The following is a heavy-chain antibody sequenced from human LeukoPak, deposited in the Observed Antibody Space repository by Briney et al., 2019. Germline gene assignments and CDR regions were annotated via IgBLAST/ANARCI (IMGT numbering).Heavy chain of an antibody. J-gene: IGHJ4*02. CDR3: TTGPYDYGSGTYYH. V-gene: IGHV3-15*01. D-gene: IGHD3-10*01. Sequence: XASGFTFSNAWMSWVRQAPGKGLEWVGRIKSKTDGCTTDYAAPVKGRFTISRDDSKNTLYVQMNSLKTEDTAVYYCTTGPYDYGSGTYYHWGQGTLVAVSS. CDR1: GFTFSNAW. CDR2: IKSKTDGCTT.